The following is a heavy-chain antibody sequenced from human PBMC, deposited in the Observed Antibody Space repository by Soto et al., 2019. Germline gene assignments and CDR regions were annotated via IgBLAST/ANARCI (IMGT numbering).Heavy chain of an antibody. Sequence: SETLSLTCTVSGGSISSSSHYWGWVRQPPGKGLEWIASIKYSGSIYNNPSLTSRVTISVDTSKNQFSLQLSSVSAADTAVYYCARGPSGDKVDYWGQGTLVTVSS. J-gene: IGHJ4*02. CDR1: GGSISSSSHY. CDR2: IKYSGSI. D-gene: IGHD7-27*01. V-gene: IGHV4-39*07. CDR3: ARGPSGDKVDY.